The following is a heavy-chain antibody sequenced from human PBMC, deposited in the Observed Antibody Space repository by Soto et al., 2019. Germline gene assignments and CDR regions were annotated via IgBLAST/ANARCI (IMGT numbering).Heavy chain of an antibody. CDR2: IYYSGST. V-gene: IGHV4-39*01. CDR3: ARHQYSSSWYVDYFDY. D-gene: IGHD6-13*01. CDR1: GGSISSSSYY. J-gene: IGHJ4*02. Sequence: SETLSLTCTVSGGSISSSSYYWGWIRQPPGKGLEWIGSIYYSGSTYYNPSLKSRVTISVDTSKNQFSLKLSSVTAADTAVYYCARHQYSSSWYVDYFDYWGQGTLVTVS.